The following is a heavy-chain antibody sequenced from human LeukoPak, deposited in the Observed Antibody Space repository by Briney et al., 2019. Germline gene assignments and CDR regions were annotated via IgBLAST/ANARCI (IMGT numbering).Heavy chain of an antibody. Sequence: GGSLRLSCAASGFTFSNYSMNWVRQAPGKGPEWASSISSSSSYIYYADSVKGRFTISRDNAKNSVFLQMNSLRVEDTAVYYCAASHVFDSSGPLAFDIWGQGTMVTVSS. CDR3: AASHVFDSSGPLAFDI. CDR1: GFTFSNYS. J-gene: IGHJ3*02. CDR2: ISSSSSYI. D-gene: IGHD3-22*01. V-gene: IGHV3-21*06.